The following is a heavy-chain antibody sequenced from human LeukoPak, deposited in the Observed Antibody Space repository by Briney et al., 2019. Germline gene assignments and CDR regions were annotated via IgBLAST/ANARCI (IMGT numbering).Heavy chain of an antibody. CDR3: VRHVQSPSFDP. V-gene: IGHV4-39*01. CDR1: GGSISSSSYY. J-gene: IGHJ5*02. Sequence: SETLSLTCTVSGGSISSSSYYWSWIRQPPGKGLEWIGEINHSGSTNYNPSLKSRVTISVDTSKNQFSLKLSSVTAADTAVYFCVRHVQSPSFDPWGQGTLVTVSS. D-gene: IGHD4-11*01. CDR2: INHSGST.